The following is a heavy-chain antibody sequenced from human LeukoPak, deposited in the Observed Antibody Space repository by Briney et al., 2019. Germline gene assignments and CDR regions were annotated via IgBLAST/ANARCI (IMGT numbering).Heavy chain of an antibody. CDR3: AKGRTVTTMIVARDFDY. CDR1: GFTSSSYA. CDR2: ISDLGGRT. D-gene: IGHD3-22*01. V-gene: IGHV3-23*01. J-gene: IGHJ4*02. Sequence: PGGSLRLSSAASGFTSSSYAMSWAGQAPGQGLGWVSAISDLGGRTYYADSVKGRFTISRDNSENTPYLQRNSRRAEDTAVYYCAKGRTVTTMIVARDFDYWGQGTLVTVSS.